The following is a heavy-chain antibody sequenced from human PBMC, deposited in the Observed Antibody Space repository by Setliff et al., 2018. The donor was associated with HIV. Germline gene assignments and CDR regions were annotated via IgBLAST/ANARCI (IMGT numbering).Heavy chain of an antibody. D-gene: IGHD2-21*01. CDR3: TTKYHIVVAVGFDP. J-gene: IGHJ5*02. CDR1: GFTFSNAW. V-gene: IGHV3-15*01. Sequence: GGSLRLSCAASGFTFSNAWMTWVRQVSGKGLEWVGRIKSKTDGGTTDYAAPVKGRFTISRDDSKDTLYLQMNSLKTEDTAVYYCTTKYHIVVAVGFDPWGQGTLVTVSS. CDR2: IKSKTDGGTT.